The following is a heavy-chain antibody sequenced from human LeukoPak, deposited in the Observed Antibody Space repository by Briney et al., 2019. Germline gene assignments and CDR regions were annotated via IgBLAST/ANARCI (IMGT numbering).Heavy chain of an antibody. CDR1: GGSISSSSYY. Sequence: SETLSLTCTVSGGSISSSSYYWGWIRRPPGKGLQWIGSISYSGSTYYNPSLKSRVTISVDTSKNQFSLKLSSVTAADTAVYYCARVGYSYGLGPGSVDYWGQGTLVTVSS. D-gene: IGHD5-18*01. J-gene: IGHJ4*02. CDR2: ISYSGST. CDR3: ARVGYSYGLGPGSVDY. V-gene: IGHV4-39*07.